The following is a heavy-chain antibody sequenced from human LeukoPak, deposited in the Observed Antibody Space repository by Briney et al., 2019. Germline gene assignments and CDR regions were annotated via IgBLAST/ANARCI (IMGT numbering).Heavy chain of an antibody. J-gene: IGHJ4*02. CDR1: VGSIRSYY. D-gene: IGHD1-26*01. CDR2: IYHSGTT. V-gene: IGHV4-59*01. CDR3: ARNIVGPRQVDY. Sequence: SQTLSLTCTVSVGSIRSYYWSWIRQPPGKGREWIGYIYHSGTTNYNTSLQSRVTISVDTSKSQFSLHLSSVTAADTAIYYCARNIVGPRQVDYWGQGTLVTVSS.